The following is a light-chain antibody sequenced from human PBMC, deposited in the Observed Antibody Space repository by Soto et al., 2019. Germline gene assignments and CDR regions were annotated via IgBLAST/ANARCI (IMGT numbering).Light chain of an antibody. CDR3: QQYYTYCT. Sequence: EVVMKPSPATLSVSQADCATLSCRASQGIGDTLAWYQHKPGQTPRLLIYDTSTRATGVPTRFSGSGSGTEFTLTINSLHPDDSATYYCQQYYTYCTFGQGTKVDI. CDR1: QGIGDT. CDR2: DTS. J-gene: IGKJ1*01. V-gene: IGKV3-15*01.